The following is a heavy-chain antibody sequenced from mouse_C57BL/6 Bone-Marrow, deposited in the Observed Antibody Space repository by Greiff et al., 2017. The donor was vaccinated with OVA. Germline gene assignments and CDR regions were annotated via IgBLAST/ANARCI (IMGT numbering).Heavy chain of an antibody. CDR3: AREKLGRYDY. J-gene: IGHJ2*01. D-gene: IGHD4-1*01. Sequence: EVKLVESEGGLVQPGSSMKLSCTASGFTFSDYYMAWVRQVPEKGLEWVANINYDGSSTYYLDSLKSRFILSRDNAKTILYLQMSRLKSEDTATYYCAREKLGRYDYWGQGTTLTVSS. V-gene: IGHV5-16*01. CDR1: GFTFSDYY. CDR2: INYDGSST.